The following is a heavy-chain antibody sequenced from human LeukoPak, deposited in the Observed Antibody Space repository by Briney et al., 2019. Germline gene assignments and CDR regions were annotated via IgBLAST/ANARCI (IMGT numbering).Heavy chain of an antibody. D-gene: IGHD5-12*01. CDR3: ARGLDGYKKEDY. J-gene: IGHJ4*02. V-gene: IGHV3-11*06. Sequence: GGSLRLSCAASGFTFSDYYMSWIRQAPGKGLEWVSYISSSSSYIYYADSVKGRFTISRDNAKNSLYLQMNSLKAEDTAVYYCARGLDGYKKEDYWGQGTLVTVSS. CDR1: GFTFSDYY. CDR2: ISSSSSYI.